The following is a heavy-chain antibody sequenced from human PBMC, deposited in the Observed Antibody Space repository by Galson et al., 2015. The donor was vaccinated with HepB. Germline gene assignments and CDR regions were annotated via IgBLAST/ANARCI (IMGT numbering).Heavy chain of an antibody. D-gene: IGHD3-10*01. V-gene: IGHV3-30*02. Sequence: SLRLSCAASGFTFSSYGMHWVRQAPGKGLEWVAFIRYDGSNKYYADSVKGRFTISRDNSKNTLYLQMNSLRAEDTAVYYCAKPYYYGSGSYRGRVDYWGQGTLATVSS. CDR2: IRYDGSNK. J-gene: IGHJ4*02. CDR1: GFTFSSYG. CDR3: AKPYYYGSGSYRGRVDY.